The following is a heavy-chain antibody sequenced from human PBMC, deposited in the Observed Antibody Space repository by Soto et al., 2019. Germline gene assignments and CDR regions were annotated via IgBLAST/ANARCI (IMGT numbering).Heavy chain of an antibody. V-gene: IGHV3-43*01. CDR2: ISWDGGST. J-gene: IGHJ6*02. D-gene: IGHD3-10*01. Sequence: GGSLRLSCAASGFTFDDYTMHWVRQAPGKGLEWVSLISWDGGSTYYADSVKGRFTISRDNSKNSLYLQMNSLRTEDTALYYCAKVYGSGYYYGMDVWGQGTTVTVSS. CDR1: GFTFDDYT. CDR3: AKVYGSGYYYGMDV.